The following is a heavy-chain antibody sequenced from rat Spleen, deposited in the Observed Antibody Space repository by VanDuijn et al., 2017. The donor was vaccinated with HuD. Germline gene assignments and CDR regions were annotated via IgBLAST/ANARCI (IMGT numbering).Heavy chain of an antibody. CDR2: INYDGGST. D-gene: IGHD1-2*01. CDR1: GFTFSDYY. J-gene: IGHJ2*01. CDR3: AKFITIAALPFDY. Sequence: EVQLVESDGGLVQPGRSLKLSCVASGFTFSDYYMAWVRQAPTKGLEWVATINYDGGSTYYRDSVKGRFTISRDNAKSTLYLQMESLRSEDTATYYCAKFITIAALPFDYWGQGVMVTVSS. V-gene: IGHV5-20*01.